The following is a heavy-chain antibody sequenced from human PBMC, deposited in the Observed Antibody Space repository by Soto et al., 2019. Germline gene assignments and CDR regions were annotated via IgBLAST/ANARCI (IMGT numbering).Heavy chain of an antibody. CDR1: GGSISSSSYY. J-gene: IGHJ4*02. CDR2: IYYSGST. Sequence: QLQLQESGPGLVKPSETLSLTCTVSGGSISSSSYYWGWIRQPPGKGLEWIGSIYYSGSTYYNPSLKSRVTISVDTSKNQFSLKLSSVTAADTAVYYCARRGTGMACFDYWGQGTLVTVSS. CDR3: ARRGTGMACFDY. V-gene: IGHV4-39*01. D-gene: IGHD1-1*01.